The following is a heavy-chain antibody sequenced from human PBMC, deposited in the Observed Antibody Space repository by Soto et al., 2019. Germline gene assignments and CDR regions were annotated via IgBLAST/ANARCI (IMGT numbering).Heavy chain of an antibody. J-gene: IGHJ4*02. CDR3: ARDLDSSGWFAY. CDR1: GGXXXXXA. CDR2: IIPIFGTA. V-gene: IGHV1-69*01. Sequence: QVQLVQSGAEVXXXGSXXXVSCKASGGXXXXXAISXXXXAPGQGLEWMGGIIPIFGTANYAQKFQGRVTITADESTSTAYMELSSLRSEDTAVYYCARDLDSSGWFAYWGQGTLVTVSS. D-gene: IGHD6-19*01.